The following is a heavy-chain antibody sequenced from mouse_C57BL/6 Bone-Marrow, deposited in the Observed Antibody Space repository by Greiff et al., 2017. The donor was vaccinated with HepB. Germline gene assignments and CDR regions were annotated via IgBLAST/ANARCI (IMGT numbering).Heavy chain of an antibody. CDR2: ISSGGSYT. D-gene: IGHD1-1*01. CDR1: GFTFSSYG. Sequence: EVQLVESGGDLVKPGGSLKLSCAASGFTFSSYGMSWVRQTPDKRLEWVATISSGGSYTYYPDSVKGRFTISRDNAKNTLYLQMSSLKSEDTAMYYCANYYGSSHGAYWGQGTLVTVSA. V-gene: IGHV5-6*01. CDR3: ANYYGSSHGAY. J-gene: IGHJ3*01.